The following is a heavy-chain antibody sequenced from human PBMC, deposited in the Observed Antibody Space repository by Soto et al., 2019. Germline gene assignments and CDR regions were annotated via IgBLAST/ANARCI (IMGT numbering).Heavy chain of an antibody. D-gene: IGHD2-2*01. CDR3: ARLVVVAPVANA. CDR1: GGSISYNSYY. CDR2: IFYTGTT. V-gene: IGHV4-39*02. Sequence: PSETLSLTCSVSGGSISYNSYYWGWIRQPPGKGLEWVGGIFYTGTTYYSPSPKDRVTISVDTSKNSFSLNLTSVTAADTAVYFCARLVVVAPVANAWGQGTLVTVSS. J-gene: IGHJ5*02.